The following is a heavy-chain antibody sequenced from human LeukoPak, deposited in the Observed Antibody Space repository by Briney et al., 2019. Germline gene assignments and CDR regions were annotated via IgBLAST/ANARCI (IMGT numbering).Heavy chain of an antibody. CDR3: ARGSLNYDSSGYTMFDP. D-gene: IGHD3-22*01. CDR1: GYTFTGYY. J-gene: IGHJ5*02. V-gene: IGHV1-2*02. CDR2: INPNSGAT. Sequence: ASVKVSCKASGYTFTGYYMHWVRQAPGQGLEWMGWINPNSGATNYAQKFQGRVTMTRDTSISTAYMELSRLRSDDTAVYYCARGSLNYDSSGYTMFDPWGQGTLVTVSS.